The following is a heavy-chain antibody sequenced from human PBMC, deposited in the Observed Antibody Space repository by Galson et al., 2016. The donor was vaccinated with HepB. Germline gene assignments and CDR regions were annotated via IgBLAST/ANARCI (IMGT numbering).Heavy chain of an antibody. CDR2: IYYSGST. CDR3: ARDHYAAAVDS. J-gene: IGHJ4*02. D-gene: IGHD6-13*01. V-gene: IGHV4-61*01. CDR1: DDSVSSGTYY. Sequence: ETLSLTCTVSDDSVSSGTYYWSWIRQPPGKGLEWIGYIYYSGSTNYNPSLKSRVTISLQTSKNQVSLKLKSVTAADTAVYYCARDHYAAAVDSWGQGTLVIVSS.